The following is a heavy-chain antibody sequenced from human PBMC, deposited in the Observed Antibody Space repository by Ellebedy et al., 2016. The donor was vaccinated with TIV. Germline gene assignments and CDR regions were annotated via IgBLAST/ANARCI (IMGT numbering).Heavy chain of an antibody. D-gene: IGHD3-10*01. CDR2: IYYSGST. CDR1: GGSISSYY. CDR3: ARDVNGGWFGELLPSHWSYFDL. J-gene: IGHJ2*01. V-gene: IGHV4-59*01. Sequence: SETLSLTXTVSGGSISSYYWSWIRQPPGKGLEWIGYIYYSGSTNYNPSLKSRVTISVDTSKNQFSLKLSSVTAADTAVYYCARDVNGGWFGELLPSHWSYFDLWGRGTLVTVSS.